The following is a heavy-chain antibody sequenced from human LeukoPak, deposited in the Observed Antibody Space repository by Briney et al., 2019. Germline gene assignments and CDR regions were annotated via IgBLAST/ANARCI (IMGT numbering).Heavy chain of an antibody. CDR3: ARVDYGGNLWGEDAFDI. J-gene: IGHJ3*02. Sequence: SETLSLTCAVSGGSISSGGYSWSWIRQPPGKGLEWIGYIYHSGSTYYNPSLKSRVTISVDRSKTQFSLKLSSVTAADTAVYYCARVDYGGNLWGEDAFDIWGQGTMVSASS. D-gene: IGHD4-23*01. CDR2: IYHSGST. V-gene: IGHV4-30-2*01. CDR1: GGSISSGGYS.